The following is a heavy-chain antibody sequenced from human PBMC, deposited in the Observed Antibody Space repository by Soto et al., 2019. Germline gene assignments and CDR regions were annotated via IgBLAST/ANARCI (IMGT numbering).Heavy chain of an antibody. CDR2: INPSGGST. CDR1: GYTFSSYY. V-gene: IGHV1-46*01. D-gene: IGHD4-17*01. CDR3: ARHIGYGDVLYLDY. Sequence: VKVSCKASGYTFSSYYMHWVRKKTGQGLEWMGIINPSGGSTSYAQKFQGRVTMTRDTSTSTVYMELSSVTAADTAVYFCARHIGYGDVLYLDYWGQGTLVTVSS. J-gene: IGHJ4*02.